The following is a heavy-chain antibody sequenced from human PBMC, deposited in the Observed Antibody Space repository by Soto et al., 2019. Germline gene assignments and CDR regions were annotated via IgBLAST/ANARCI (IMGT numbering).Heavy chain of an antibody. J-gene: IGHJ6*02. CDR1: GYTFTSYD. CDR3: ARESCGSCYSGWMGSILYYYYGMDV. Sequence: GASVKVSCKASGYTFTSYDINWVRQATGQGLEWMGWMNPNSGNTGYAQKFQGWVTMTRDTSISTTYMELSRLRSDDTAVYYCARESCGSCYSGWMGSILYYYYGMDVWGQGTTVTVSS. V-gene: IGHV1-8*01. CDR2: MNPNSGNT. D-gene: IGHD2-15*01.